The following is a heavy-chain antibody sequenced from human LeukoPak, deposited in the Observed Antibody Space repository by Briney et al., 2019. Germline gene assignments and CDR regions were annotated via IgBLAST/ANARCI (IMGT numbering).Heavy chain of an antibody. CDR1: GGTFSSYA. V-gene: IGHV1-69*05. J-gene: IGHJ6*03. D-gene: IGHD1-26*01. Sequence: SVKVSCKASGGTFSSYAISWVRQAPGQGLEWMGGIIPIFGTANYAQKFQGRVTITTDESTSTAYMELSSLRSEDTAVYYCARTQVGATGGYYYYYMDVWGKGTTVTVSS. CDR3: ARTQVGATGGYYYYYMDV. CDR2: IIPIFGTA.